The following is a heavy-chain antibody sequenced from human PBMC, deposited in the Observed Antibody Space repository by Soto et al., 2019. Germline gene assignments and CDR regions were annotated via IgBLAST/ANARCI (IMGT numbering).Heavy chain of an antibody. CDR1: GGFISSYY. CDR2: TYSSGNT. Sequence: TSETLSLTCTVSGGFISSYYWNWIRQPAGKGLEWIGRTYSSGNTDYSPSLKSRVNMSADTSKNQFSLKLNSVTAADTAVYYCAIGSGCKDMDYWGPGNMVTVSP. J-gene: IGHJ4*02. V-gene: IGHV4-4*07. CDR3: AIGSGCKDMDY. D-gene: IGHD6-25*01.